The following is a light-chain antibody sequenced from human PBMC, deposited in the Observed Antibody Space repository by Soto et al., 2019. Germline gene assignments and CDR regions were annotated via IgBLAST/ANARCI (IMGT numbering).Light chain of an antibody. J-gene: IGKJ1*01. CDR2: DAS. CDR1: QSISDW. V-gene: IGKV1-5*01. CDR3: QQYNNYST. Sequence: DIQMTQSPSTLSASVGDRFTITCRASQSISDWLAWFQLKPGNAPKLLIYDASSLESGVPSTFSGSGSGTEFTLTISSLQPDDFATYYCQQYNNYSTFGQGTKVDIK.